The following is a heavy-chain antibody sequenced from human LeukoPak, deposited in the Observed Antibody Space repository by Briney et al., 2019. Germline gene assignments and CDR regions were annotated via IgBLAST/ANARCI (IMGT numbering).Heavy chain of an antibody. V-gene: IGHV3-21*01. CDR1: GFTVSSNY. D-gene: IGHD6-6*01. CDR3: ARGIAARPGY. CDR2: ISSSSSYI. J-gene: IGHJ4*02. Sequence: PGGSLRLSCAASGFTVSSNYMSWVRQAPGKGLEWVSSISSSSSYIYYADSVKGRFTISRDNAKNSLYLQMNSLRAEDTAVYYCARGIAARPGYWGQGTLVTVSS.